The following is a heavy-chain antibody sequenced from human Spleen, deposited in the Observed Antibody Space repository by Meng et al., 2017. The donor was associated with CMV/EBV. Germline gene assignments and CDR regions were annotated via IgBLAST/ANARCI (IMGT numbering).Heavy chain of an antibody. J-gene: IGHJ5*02. V-gene: IGHV4-30-4*08. CDR1: GGSINRGDYY. CDR3: ARGEDTPMAGVWFDP. D-gene: IGHD5-18*01. Sequence: GGSINRGDYYWSWIRQSPGTGLEWIGYIYYSGSTFYSPSLKSRVTMSVDTSKNQFSLKLTSVTAADTALYYCARGEDTPMAGVWFDPWGQGTLVTVSS. CDR2: IYYSGST.